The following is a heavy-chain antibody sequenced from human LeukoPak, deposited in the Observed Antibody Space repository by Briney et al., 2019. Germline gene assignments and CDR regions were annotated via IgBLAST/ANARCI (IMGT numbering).Heavy chain of an antibody. J-gene: IGHJ4*02. D-gene: IGHD3-3*02. Sequence: SETLSLTCTVSGGSISSYYWSWIRQPPGKGLEWIGYIYYSGSTNYNPSLKSRVTISVDTSKNQFSLKLSSVTAADTAVYYCARATHFGGGYYPYFDYWGQGTLVTVSS. CDR3: ARATHFGGGYYPYFDY. CDR1: GGSISSYY. V-gene: IGHV4-59*01. CDR2: IYYSGST.